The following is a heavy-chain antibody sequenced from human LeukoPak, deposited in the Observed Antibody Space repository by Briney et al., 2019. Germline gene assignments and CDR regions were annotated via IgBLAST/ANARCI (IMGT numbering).Heavy chain of an antibody. CDR1: GFTFSSYS. Sequence: GGSLRLSCAASGFTFSSYSMNWVRQTPGKGLEWGSYISSSSSTIYYADSVKGRFTISRDNAKNSLYLQMNSLRAEDTAVYYCARERIVGAEDYFDYWGQGTLVTVSS. D-gene: IGHD1-26*01. CDR3: ARERIVGAEDYFDY. CDR2: ISSSSSTI. J-gene: IGHJ4*02. V-gene: IGHV3-48*01.